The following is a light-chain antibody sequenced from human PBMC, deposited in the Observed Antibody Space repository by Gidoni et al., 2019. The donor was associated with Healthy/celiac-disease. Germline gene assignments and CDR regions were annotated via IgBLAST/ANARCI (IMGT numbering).Light chain of an antibody. Sequence: DVQMTQSPSSLSASVGDRGTVPCQESQDISNYLNWYQQKPGKAPKLLIYDASNWETWVPSRFSVIASGTYFPFTICSLQPEDIATYYCQHYDTLPPLTFGGGTQVEIK. V-gene: IGKV1-33*01. CDR1: QDISNY. J-gene: IGKJ4*01. CDR2: DAS. CDR3: QHYDTLPPLT.